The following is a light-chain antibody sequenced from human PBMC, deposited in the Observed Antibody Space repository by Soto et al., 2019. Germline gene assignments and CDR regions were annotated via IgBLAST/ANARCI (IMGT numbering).Light chain of an antibody. V-gene: IGKV1-5*03. CDR3: QQYNGYPWT. CDR2: KAS. CDR1: QSLNDW. J-gene: IGKJ1*01. Sequence: DIQVTQSPSTLSASVGDRVTITCRASQSLNDWLAWYQQKPGKAPKLLIYKASGFESGVPSRFSGSGSGTEFTLTISSLQPDDFASYYCQQYNGYPWTFGQGTKVELK.